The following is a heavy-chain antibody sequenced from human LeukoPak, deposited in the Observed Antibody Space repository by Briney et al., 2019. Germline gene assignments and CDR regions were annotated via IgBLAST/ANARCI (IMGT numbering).Heavy chain of an antibody. J-gene: IGHJ4*02. Sequence: GGSLRLSCAASGFTFSTFWMTWVRQAPGKGLEWVANIKQDGSEKYHVDSVKGRFTISRDNAKNSLFLQINSLRAEDTAVYYCARGTRSADYWGQGTLVTVSS. D-gene: IGHD3-3*01. V-gene: IGHV3-7*01. CDR1: GFTFSTFW. CDR3: ARGTRSADY. CDR2: IKQDGSEK.